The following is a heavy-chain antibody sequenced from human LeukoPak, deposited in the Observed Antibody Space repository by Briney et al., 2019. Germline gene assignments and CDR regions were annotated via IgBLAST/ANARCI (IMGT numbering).Heavy chain of an antibody. Sequence: GASVKVSCKASGYTFTGYYMHWVRQAPGQGLEWMGWINPNSGGTNYAQKFQGRVTMTRDTSISTAYMELSRLRSDDTAVYYCARAPHYCSGGSCYSVRSGYFDYWGQGTLVTVSS. CDR3: ARAPHYCSGGSCYSVRSGYFDY. D-gene: IGHD2-15*01. J-gene: IGHJ4*02. CDR2: INPNSGGT. V-gene: IGHV1-2*02. CDR1: GYTFTGYY.